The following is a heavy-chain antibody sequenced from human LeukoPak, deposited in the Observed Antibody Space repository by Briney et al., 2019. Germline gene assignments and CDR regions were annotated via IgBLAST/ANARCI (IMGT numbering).Heavy chain of an antibody. J-gene: IGHJ6*02. CDR2: INPNSVGT. V-gene: IGHV1-2*02. Sequence: ASVKVSCKASGYTFTGYYMHWLRQAPGQGLEWMGWINPNSVGTNYAQKFQGRVTMTRDTSISTAYMELSGLRSDDTAVYYCARDIGSAYRNGLYYCFGMDVWGQGTTVTVSS. CDR1: GYTFTGYY. D-gene: IGHD5-18*01. CDR3: ARDIGSAYRNGLYYCFGMDV.